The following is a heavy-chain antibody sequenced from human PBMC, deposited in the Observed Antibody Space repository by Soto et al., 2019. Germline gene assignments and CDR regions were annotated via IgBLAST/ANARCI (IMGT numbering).Heavy chain of an antibody. V-gene: IGHV5-10-1*01. D-gene: IGHD3-3*01. CDR3: SRQWGPSSGYYSYFDY. CDR1: GYSFTSYW. J-gene: IGHJ4*02. Sequence: PGESLKISCKGSGYSFTSYWISWVRQMPGKGLEWMGSIDPSDSDTNYSPSFQGHVTISADKSISTAYLQWSSLKASDTAMYYCSRQWGPSSGYYSYFDYWGQGTMVTVSS. CDR2: IDPSDSDT.